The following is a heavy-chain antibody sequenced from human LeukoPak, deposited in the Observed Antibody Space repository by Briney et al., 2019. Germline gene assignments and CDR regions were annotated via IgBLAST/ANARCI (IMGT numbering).Heavy chain of an antibody. CDR3: AKEGVLLAFDI. J-gene: IGHJ3*02. CDR1: GFTFSSYG. CDR2: ISYDGSNK. Sequence: GRSLGLSCAASGFTFSSYGMHWVRQAPGKGLEWVAVISYDGSNKYYADSVKGRFTISRDNSKNTLYLQMNSLRAEDTAVYYCAKEGVLLAFDIWGQGTMVTVSS. D-gene: IGHD3-10*01. V-gene: IGHV3-30*18.